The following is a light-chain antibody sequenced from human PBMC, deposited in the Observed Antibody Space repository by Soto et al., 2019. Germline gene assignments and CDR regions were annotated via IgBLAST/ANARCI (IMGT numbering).Light chain of an antibody. CDR3: QQFDLLPT. J-gene: IGKJ2*01. V-gene: IGKV1-33*01. Sequence: DIQMTQSPSSLSASVGDRVTITCQASQDIKNFLNWYQQKPGKAPKLLIYDASNLEAGVPSRFSESGSGTDFSFTISSLQPEDIATYYCQQFDLLPTFHQGTNLEIK. CDR1: QDIKNF. CDR2: DAS.